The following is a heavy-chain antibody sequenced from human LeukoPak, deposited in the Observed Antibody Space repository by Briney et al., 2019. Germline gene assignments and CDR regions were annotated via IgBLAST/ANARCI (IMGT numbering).Heavy chain of an antibody. CDR1: GGSFSGYY. CDR3: AGRPVEGWYGVIGWWFDP. J-gene: IGHJ5*02. CDR2: INHSGST. Sequence: SETLSLTCAVYGGSFSGYYWSWIRQPPGKGLEWIGEINHSGSTNYNPSPKSRVTISVDTSKNQFSLKLSSVTAADTAVYYCAGRPVEGWYGVIGWWFDPWGQGTLVTVSS. V-gene: IGHV4-34*01. D-gene: IGHD6-19*01.